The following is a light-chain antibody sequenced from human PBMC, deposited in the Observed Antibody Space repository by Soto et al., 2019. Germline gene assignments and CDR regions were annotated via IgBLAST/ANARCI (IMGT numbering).Light chain of an antibody. J-gene: IGKJ3*01. CDR1: QSVSSN. CDR2: GVS. CDR3: HQYKNWPPFT. Sequence: EILMTQSPATLSVSPGGRATLSCRASQSVSSNLAWYQQKPGQAPRLLIYGVSSRATGVPARFSGSGSGTEFTLTISSLQSEDFAVYYCHQYKNWPPFTFGPGTKVDIK. V-gene: IGKV3-15*01.